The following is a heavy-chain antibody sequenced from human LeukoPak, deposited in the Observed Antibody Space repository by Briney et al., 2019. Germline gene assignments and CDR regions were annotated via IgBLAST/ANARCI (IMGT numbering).Heavy chain of an antibody. CDR3: ASEGFYYYDSSGYFPTNEYFQH. Sequence: ASVKVSCKASGYTFTSYGISWVRQAPGQGLEWMGWISAYNGNTNYAQKLQGRVTMTTDTSTSTAYMEPRSLRSDDTAVYYCASEGFYYYDSSGYFPTNEYFQHWGQGTLVTVSS. V-gene: IGHV1-18*01. D-gene: IGHD3-22*01. CDR2: ISAYNGNT. CDR1: GYTFTSYG. J-gene: IGHJ1*01.